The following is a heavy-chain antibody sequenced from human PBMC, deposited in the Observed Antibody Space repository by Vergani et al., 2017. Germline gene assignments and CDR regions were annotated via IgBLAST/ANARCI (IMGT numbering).Heavy chain of an antibody. V-gene: IGHV1-2*02. D-gene: IGHD3-3*01. CDR1: GYTFTGYY. J-gene: IGHJ3*02. CDR3: ARVVLAQPFGVVMGWGDAFDI. CDR2: INPNSGGT. Sequence: QVQLVQSGAEVKKPGASVKVSCKASGYTFTGYYMHWVRQAPGQGLEWMGWINPNSGGTNYAQKFQGRVTMTRDTSISTAYMELSRLRSDDTAVYYCARVVLAQPFGVVMGWGDAFDIWGQGTMVTVSS.